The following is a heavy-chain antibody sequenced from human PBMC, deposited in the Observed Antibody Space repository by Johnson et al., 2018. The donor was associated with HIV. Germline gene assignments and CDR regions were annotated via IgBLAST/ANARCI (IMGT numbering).Heavy chain of an antibody. CDR2: ISSSGSST. J-gene: IGHJ3*02. V-gene: IGHV3-11*04. D-gene: IGHD4-11*01. CDR1: GFTFSDHY. Sequence: QMQLVESGGGLVKPGGSPRLSCAGSGFTFSDHYMSWVRQAPGKGLEWVSFISSSGSSTYYTDSVKGRLTISRDTSKKSVFLQMNSLRPEDTTVYYCAKETRDSRSAFDIWGQGTLVTVSS. CDR3: AKETRDSRSAFDI.